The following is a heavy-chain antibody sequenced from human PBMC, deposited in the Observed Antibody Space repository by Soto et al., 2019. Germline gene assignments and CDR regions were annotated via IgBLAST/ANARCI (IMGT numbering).Heavy chain of an antibody. CDR2: IYYSGST. Sequence: QVQLQESGPGLVKPSQTLSLTCTVSGGSISSGGYYWSWIRQHPGKGLEWIGYIYYSGSTYYNPSLRSRVTISVDTAKNQFSLKLSSVTAADTAVYYCARGRSVAQGLDYWGQGTLVTVSS. CDR3: ARGRSVAQGLDY. J-gene: IGHJ4*02. CDR1: GGSISSGGYY. V-gene: IGHV4-31*03.